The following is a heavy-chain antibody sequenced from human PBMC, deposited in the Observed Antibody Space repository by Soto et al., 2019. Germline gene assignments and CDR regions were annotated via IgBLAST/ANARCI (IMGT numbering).Heavy chain of an antibody. V-gene: IGHV1-58*01. D-gene: IGHD3-9*01. CDR3: AADLYYDILTGYYYGLGPTADY. CDR1: GYTFTSSS. Sequence: SVKVSCKDSGYTFTSSSVQWVRQARGQRLEWIGWIVVGSSNTNYAQKFQERVTITRDMSTSTAYMELSSLRSEDTAVYYCAADLYYDILTGYYYGLGPTADYWGQGTLVTVSS. J-gene: IGHJ4*02. CDR2: IVVGSSNT.